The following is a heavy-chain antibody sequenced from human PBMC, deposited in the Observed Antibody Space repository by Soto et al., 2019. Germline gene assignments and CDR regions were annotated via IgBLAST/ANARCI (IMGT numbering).Heavy chain of an antibody. J-gene: IGHJ3*02. CDR3: ARTRTSGVAVAGYAFDI. D-gene: IGHD6-19*01. Sequence: GWSLSLSCAASGVTLTSYNMIWVRQAPRKGLEWVSSISSSSSPTYYADSVKGRFTNSRDNAKNSLYLQMNSLRDEDTAVYYCARTRTSGVAVAGYAFDIWGRGTMVTVSS. CDR1: GVTLTSYN. V-gene: IGHV3-48*02. CDR2: ISSSSSPT.